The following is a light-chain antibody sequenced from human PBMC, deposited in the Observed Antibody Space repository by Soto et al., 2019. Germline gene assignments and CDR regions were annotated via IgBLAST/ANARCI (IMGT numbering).Light chain of an antibody. CDR3: GSWDSSLSAYV. V-gene: IGLV1-51*01. J-gene: IGLJ1*01. CDR2: GDN. Sequence: HSVMTQPPSVSAAPGQKVTISCSGSSSNIGGNSVSWYQQLPGTAPKLLIYGDNKRPSGIPDRFSGSKSGTSATLGITGFQTGDEADYYCGSWDSSLSAYVFGTGTKLTVL. CDR1: SSNIGGNS.